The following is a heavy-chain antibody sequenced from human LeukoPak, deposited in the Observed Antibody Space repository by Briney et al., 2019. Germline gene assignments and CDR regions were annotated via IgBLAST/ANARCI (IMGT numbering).Heavy chain of an antibody. CDR2: IYHSGST. CDR1: GYSISSGYY. CDR3: ARLSKSSSIDY. V-gene: IGHV4-38-2*02. J-gene: IGHJ4*02. Sequence: SETLSLTCTVSGYSISSGYYWGWIRQPPGKGLEWIGSIYHSGSTYYNPSLKSRVTISVDTSKNQFSLKLSSVTAADTAVYYCARLSKSSSIDYWGQGTLVTVSS. D-gene: IGHD6-6*01.